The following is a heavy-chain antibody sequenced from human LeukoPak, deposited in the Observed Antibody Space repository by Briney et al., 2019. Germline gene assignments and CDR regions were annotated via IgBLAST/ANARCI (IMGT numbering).Heavy chain of an antibody. CDR2: IRYDGSNK. Sequence: GGSLRLSCAASGFTFSSYGMHWVRQAPGKGLEWVAFIRYDGSNKYYADSVKGRFTISRDNSKSTLYLQMNSLRAEDTAVYYCAIPLGGYNYLDYWGQGTLVTVSS. CDR1: GFTFSSYG. D-gene: IGHD5-24*01. V-gene: IGHV3-30*02. CDR3: AIPLGGYNYLDY. J-gene: IGHJ4*02.